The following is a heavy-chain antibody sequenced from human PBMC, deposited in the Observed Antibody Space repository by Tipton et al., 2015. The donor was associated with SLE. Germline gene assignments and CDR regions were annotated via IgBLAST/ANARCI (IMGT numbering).Heavy chain of an antibody. CDR1: GVSISSTNSY. V-gene: IGHV4-39*07. Sequence: LRLSCTVSGVSISSTNSYWDWLRQPPGRGLEWIGTNYYAGSTYYSPSLKSRVTITLDTSKNHLSLKLSSVTAADTAVFYCARAGRGWRIAAAGTIYYYYMDVWGKGTTVTVSS. J-gene: IGHJ6*03. D-gene: IGHD6-13*01. CDR3: ARAGRGWRIAAAGTIYYYYMDV. CDR2: NYYAGST.